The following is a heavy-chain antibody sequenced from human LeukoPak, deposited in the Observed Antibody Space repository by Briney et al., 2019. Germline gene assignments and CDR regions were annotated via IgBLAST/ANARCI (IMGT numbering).Heavy chain of an antibody. Sequence: SETLSLTCTVSGGSISSYYWSWIRQPPGKGLEWIGYIYYSGSTNYNPSLKSRVTISVDTSKNQFSLKLSSVTAADTAVYYRARGDPPGYWGQGTLVTVSS. CDR3: ARGDPPGY. CDR2: IYYSGST. CDR1: GGSISSYY. J-gene: IGHJ4*02. V-gene: IGHV4-59*01.